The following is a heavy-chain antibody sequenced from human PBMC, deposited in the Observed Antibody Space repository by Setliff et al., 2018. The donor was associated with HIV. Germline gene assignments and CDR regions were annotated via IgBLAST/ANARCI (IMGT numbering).Heavy chain of an antibody. V-gene: IGHV4-34*01. CDR3: ARGVADYDFWSGSGDYYYMDV. J-gene: IGHJ6*03. CDR2: INHRGST. D-gene: IGHD3-3*01. Sequence: SETLSLTCAVYGGSFSGYYWSWIRQPPGKGLEWIGEINHRGSTNYNPSLESRVTISVDTSKNQFSLKMSSVTAAATAVYYCARGVADYDFWSGSGDYYYMDVWGKGTTVTVSS. CDR1: GGSFSGYY.